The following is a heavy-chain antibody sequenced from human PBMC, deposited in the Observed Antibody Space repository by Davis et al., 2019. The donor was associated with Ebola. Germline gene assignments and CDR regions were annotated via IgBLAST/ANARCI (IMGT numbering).Heavy chain of an antibody. Sequence: SETLSLTCAVYGGSFSGYYWSWIRQPPGKGLEWIGEINHSGSTNYNPSLKSRVTITVDTSKNHFSLKLNSVTAADTAVYYCARHFVHYYDSSGYSLSPQKQFDSWGQGTLVTVSS. J-gene: IGHJ4*02. V-gene: IGHV4-34*01. CDR2: INHSGST. D-gene: IGHD3-22*01. CDR1: GGSFSGYY. CDR3: ARHFVHYYDSSGYSLSPQKQFDS.